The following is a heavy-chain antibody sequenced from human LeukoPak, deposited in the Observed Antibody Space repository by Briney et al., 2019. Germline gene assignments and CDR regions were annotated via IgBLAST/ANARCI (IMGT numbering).Heavy chain of an antibody. D-gene: IGHD4-23*01. CDR2: VSFRGET. Sequence: PQTLSLTCTVSGDSLSSTTYYWGWIRHPPGKDLEWIGSVSFRGETYNTPALQGRVTISLNTSKNQCFVKLNSATAADTAVYYCARVRNYRGYGGLRSFWFDPWGQGTLVAVSS. V-gene: IGHV4-39*07. CDR1: GDSLSSTTYY. J-gene: IGHJ5*02. CDR3: ARVRNYRGYGGLRSFWFDP.